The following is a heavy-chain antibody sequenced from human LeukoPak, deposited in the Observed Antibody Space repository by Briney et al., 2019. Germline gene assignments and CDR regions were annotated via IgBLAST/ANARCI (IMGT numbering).Heavy chain of an antibody. V-gene: IGHV3-48*03. D-gene: IGHD1-1*01. Sequence: GGSLRLSCAASGFTFSSYEMNWVRQAPGEGLEWVSYISDSGTTIYYADSVKGRFTISRDNAKNSLYLQMNSLRVEDTAVYYCARFGTIGIDYWGQGTLVTVSS. CDR1: GFTFSSYE. CDR2: ISDSGTTI. J-gene: IGHJ4*02. CDR3: ARFGTIGIDY.